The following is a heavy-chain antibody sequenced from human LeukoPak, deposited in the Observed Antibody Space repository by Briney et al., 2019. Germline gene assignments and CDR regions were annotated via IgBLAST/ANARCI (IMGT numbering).Heavy chain of an antibody. CDR1: GDSISSYY. Sequence: PSETLSLTCIFSGDSISSYYWSWIRQPPWKGLEGIGYIYTSGGTNYIPSLKGRVTISIDPSKNQFPLKLSSVTAADSAVYYCARLTRLSTSPDRYYLDYWGQGTLVTVSS. CDR3: ARLTRLSTSPDRYYLDY. J-gene: IGHJ4*02. V-gene: IGHV4-4*09. D-gene: IGHD6-6*01. CDR2: IYTSGGT.